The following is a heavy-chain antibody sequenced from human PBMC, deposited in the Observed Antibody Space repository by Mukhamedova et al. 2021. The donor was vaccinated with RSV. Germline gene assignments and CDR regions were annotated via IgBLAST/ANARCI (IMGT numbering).Heavy chain of an antibody. Sequence: GNTNYAQKLQGRVTMTTDTSTSTAYMELRSLRSDDTAVYYCARDGDIVVVPAHYYYYGMDVWGQGTTVTVPS. CDR3: ARDGDIVVVPAHYYYYGMDV. D-gene: IGHD2-2*01. V-gene: IGHV1-18*01. CDR2: GNT. J-gene: IGHJ6*02.